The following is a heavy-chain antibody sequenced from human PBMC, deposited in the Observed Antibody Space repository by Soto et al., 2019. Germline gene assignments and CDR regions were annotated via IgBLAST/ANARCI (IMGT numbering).Heavy chain of an antibody. J-gene: IGHJ3*02. CDR2: IIPIFGTA. D-gene: IGHD4-17*01. V-gene: IGHV1-69*13. CDR3: ARDRVWTTVVTEGDSFHI. Sequence: GASVKVSCKASGGTFSSYAISWVRQAPGQGLEWMGGIIPIFGTANYAQKFQGRVTITADESTSTAYMELSSLRSEDTAVYYCARDRVWTTVVTEGDSFHIWGPGKMVT. CDR1: GGTFSSYA.